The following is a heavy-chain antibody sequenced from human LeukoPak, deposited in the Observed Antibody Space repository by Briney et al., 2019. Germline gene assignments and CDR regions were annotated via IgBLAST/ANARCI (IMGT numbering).Heavy chain of an antibody. Sequence: SGTLSLTCGVSGGSITTTNYWSWVRQPPGGGLEWIGEISLTGRTHYNPSLKSRVHISIDESKNHLYLNLASVTAADTAVYYCARVFVGFGESLWFDPWGQGTLVTVSS. V-gene: IGHV4-4*02. CDR3: ARVFVGFGESLWFDP. CDR2: ISLTGRT. J-gene: IGHJ5*02. D-gene: IGHD3-10*01. CDR1: GGSITTTNY.